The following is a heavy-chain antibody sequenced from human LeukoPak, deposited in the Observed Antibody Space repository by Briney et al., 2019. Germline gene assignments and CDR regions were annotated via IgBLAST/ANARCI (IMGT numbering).Heavy chain of an antibody. CDR3: ARDKLTTVTMYYFDY. Sequence: GGSLRLSCAASGFTFSSYAMHWVRQAPGKGLEWVAVISYDGSNKYYADSVKGRFTISRDNSKNTLYLQVNSLRAEDTAVYYCARDKLTTVTMYYFDYWGQGTLVTVSS. J-gene: IGHJ4*02. CDR2: ISYDGSNK. CDR1: GFTFSSYA. D-gene: IGHD4-17*01. V-gene: IGHV3-30-3*01.